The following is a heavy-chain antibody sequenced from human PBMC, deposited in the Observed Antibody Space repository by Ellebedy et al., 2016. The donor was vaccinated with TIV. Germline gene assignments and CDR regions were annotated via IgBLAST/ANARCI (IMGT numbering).Heavy chain of an antibody. CDR2: ISGSGGST. CDR3: AKDRTSITMVRGVFHY. V-gene: IGHV3-23*01. CDR1: GFTFSSYA. D-gene: IGHD3-10*01. J-gene: IGHJ4*02. Sequence: GESLKISCAASGFTFSSYAMSWVRQAPGKGLEWVSAISGSGGSTYYADFVKGRFTISRDNSKNTLYLQMNSLRAEDTAVYYCAKDRTSITMVRGVFHYWGQGTLVTVSS.